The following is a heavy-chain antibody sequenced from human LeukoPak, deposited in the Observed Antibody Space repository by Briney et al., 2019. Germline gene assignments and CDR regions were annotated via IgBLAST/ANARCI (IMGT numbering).Heavy chain of an antibody. CDR1: GFTFRSYW. D-gene: IGHD6-6*01. CDR2: IKQDGSEK. CDR3: ARGPNSNWSGLDF. V-gene: IGHV3-7*01. Sequence: GGSLRLSCAASGFTFRSYWMRWVRQAPGKGLEWVANIKQDGSEKNYVDSVKGRFTISRDNAKNSLYLQVNNLRAEDTAVYYCARGPNSNWSGLDFWGQGTLLTVSS. J-gene: IGHJ4*02.